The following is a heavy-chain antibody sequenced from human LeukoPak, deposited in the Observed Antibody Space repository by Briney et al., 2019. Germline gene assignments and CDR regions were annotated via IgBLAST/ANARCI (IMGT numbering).Heavy chain of an antibody. J-gene: IGHJ1*01. CDR2: INHSGST. CDR3: AREGVLGDGDYEYFQH. CDR1: GGSFSGYY. D-gene: IGHD4-17*01. Sequence: PSETLSLTCAVYGGSFSGYYWSWIRQPPGKGLEWIGEINHSGSTNYNPSLKSRVTISVDTSKNQFSLKLSSVTAADTAVYYCAREGVLGDGDYEYFQHWGQGTLVTVSS. V-gene: IGHV4-34*01.